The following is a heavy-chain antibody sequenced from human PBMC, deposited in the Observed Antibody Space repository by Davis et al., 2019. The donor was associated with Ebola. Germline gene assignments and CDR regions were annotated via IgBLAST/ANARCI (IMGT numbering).Heavy chain of an antibody. CDR3: ARNPATLAYIDY. J-gene: IGHJ4*02. D-gene: IGHD1-1*01. CDR1: GYTFTNYG. CDR2: MNPNNANT. V-gene: IGHV1-8*02. Sequence: ASVKVSCKASGYTFTNYGISWVRQAPGQGLEWMGWMNPNNANTGYAQNFQGRLSMTRNTSISTAYMELSGLRSEDTAVYYCARNPATLAYIDYWGQGTLVTVSS.